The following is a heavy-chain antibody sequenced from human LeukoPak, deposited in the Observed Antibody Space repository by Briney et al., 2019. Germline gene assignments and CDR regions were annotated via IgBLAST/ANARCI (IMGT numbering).Heavy chain of an antibody. D-gene: IGHD6-19*01. Sequence: TSETLSLTCTVSGGSVSSTTYFWSWMRQPPGKGLEWIASINYSGSTYYNPSLKSRVTISRDNSKNTLYLQMNSLRAEDTAVYYCARWRAGIAVAVDYWGQGTLVTVSS. CDR2: INYSGST. CDR1: GGSVSSTTYF. V-gene: IGHV4-39*01. CDR3: ARWRAGIAVAVDY. J-gene: IGHJ4*02.